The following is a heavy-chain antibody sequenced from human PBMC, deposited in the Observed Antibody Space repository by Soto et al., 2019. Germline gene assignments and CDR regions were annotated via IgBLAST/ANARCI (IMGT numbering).Heavy chain of an antibody. CDR2: LDPEDDDT. CDR3: ATAGGRXXXXXXX. CDR1: GYMFTDYY. D-gene: IGHD6-25*01. J-gene: IGHJ1*01. Sequence: EVQVVQSGTEVRQPGSTVKISCKVSGYMFTDYYIHWVQQAPGKGLAWMGLLDPEDDDTTYAEKXXXXVTITAXTXXXXXXMELSSXXXXXXXXXXCATAGGRXXXXXXXWG. V-gene: IGHV1-69-2*01.